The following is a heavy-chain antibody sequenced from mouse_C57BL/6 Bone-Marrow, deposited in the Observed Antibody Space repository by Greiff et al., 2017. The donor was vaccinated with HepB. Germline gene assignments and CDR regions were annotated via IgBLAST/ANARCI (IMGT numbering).Heavy chain of an antibody. CDR2: IYPGSGST. Sequence: QVQLQQPGAELVKPGASVKMSCKASGYTFTSYWMTWVKQRPGQGLEWIGDIYPGSGSTNYNEKFKSKATLTVDTSSSTAYMQLSSLTSEDSAVYYCARGYGDLYAMDYWGQGTSVTVSS. D-gene: IGHD2-13*01. V-gene: IGHV1-55*01. CDR1: GYTFTSYW. J-gene: IGHJ4*01. CDR3: ARGYGDLYAMDY.